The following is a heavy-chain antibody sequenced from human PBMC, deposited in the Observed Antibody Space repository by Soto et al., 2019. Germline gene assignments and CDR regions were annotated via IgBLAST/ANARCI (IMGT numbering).Heavy chain of an antibody. CDR2: LDPRDSET. J-gene: IGHJ4*01. V-gene: IGHV5-10-1*01. D-gene: IGHD3-22*01. CDR3: ARREYSYSRGSFDY. Sequence: PGESLKISCEGSGYNFTNFWIHWVRQLPGKGLEWMGRLDPRDSETNYSPSFQGHVTISTAKSVTTAYLQWSSLKASDTALYYCARREYSYSRGSFDYWGHGTLVTVSS. CDR1: GYNFTNFW.